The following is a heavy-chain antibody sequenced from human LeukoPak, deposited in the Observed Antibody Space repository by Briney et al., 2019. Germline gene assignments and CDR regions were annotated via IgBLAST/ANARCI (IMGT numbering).Heavy chain of an antibody. J-gene: IGHJ4*02. CDR1: GGSISSGGYY. CDR2: IYYSGST. CDR3: ARHEWGPTYFDY. V-gene: IGHV4-61*08. D-gene: IGHD1-26*01. Sequence: SETLSLTCTVSGGSISSGGYYLSWIRQHPGKGLEWIGYIYYSGSTNYNPSLKSRVTISVDTSKNQFSLKLSSVTAADTAVYYCARHEWGPTYFDYWGQGTLVTVSS.